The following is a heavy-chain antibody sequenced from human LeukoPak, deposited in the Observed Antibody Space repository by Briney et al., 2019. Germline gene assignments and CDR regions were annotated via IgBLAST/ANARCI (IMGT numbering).Heavy chain of an antibody. Sequence: GGSLRLSCAASGFTFSSYGMHWVRQAPGKGLEWVAVISYDGSNKYYADSVKGRFTISRDNSKNTLYLQMNSLRAEDTAVYYCAKDSPYGTFDYWGQGTLVIVSS. CDR3: AKDSPYGTFDY. CDR2: ISYDGSNK. D-gene: IGHD1-26*01. J-gene: IGHJ4*02. V-gene: IGHV3-30*18. CDR1: GFTFSSYG.